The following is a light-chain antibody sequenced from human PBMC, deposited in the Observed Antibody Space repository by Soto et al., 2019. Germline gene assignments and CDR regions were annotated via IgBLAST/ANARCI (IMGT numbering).Light chain of an antibody. CDR2: KAS. V-gene: IGKV1-5*03. J-gene: IGKJ1*01. CDR1: QSISSW. CDR3: QQYNDNWT. Sequence: DIQMTQSPSTLSASVGDRDTITCRASQSISSWLAWYQQKPGKAPKLLIYKASTLQSGVPSRFSGSGSGTEFTLAISSLQPDDFATYYCQQYNDNWTFGQGTKVEIK.